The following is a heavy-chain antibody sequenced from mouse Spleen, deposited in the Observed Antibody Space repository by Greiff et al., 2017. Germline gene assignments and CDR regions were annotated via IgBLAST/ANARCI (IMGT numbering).Heavy chain of an antibody. J-gene: IGHJ2*01. CDR1: GFTFSSYT. CDR2: ISSGGGNT. V-gene: IGHV5-9*04. CDR3: ARHQLGPFDY. Sequence: DVKLVESGGGLVKPGGSLKLSCAASGFTFSSYTMSWVRQTPAKRLEWVATISSGGGNTYYPDSVKGRFTISRDNARNTLYLQMSSLRSEDTAMYYCARHQLGPFDYWGQGTTLTVSS. D-gene: IGHD4-1*02.